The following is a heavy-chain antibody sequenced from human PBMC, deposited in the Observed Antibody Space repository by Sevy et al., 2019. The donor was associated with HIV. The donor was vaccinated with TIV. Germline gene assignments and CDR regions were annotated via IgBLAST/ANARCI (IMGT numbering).Heavy chain of an antibody. D-gene: IGHD6-13*01. V-gene: IGHV3-11*01. J-gene: IGHJ6*02. CDR1: GFTFSDYY. CDR3: ARDPVAAAGKRYYYFGMDV. CDR2: ISSSVSTI. Sequence: GGSLRLSCAASGFTFSDYYMSWIRQAPGKGLDWVSYISSSVSTIYYADSVKGRFTISRDNAKNSLYLQMNSLRAEDTAVYYCARDPVAAAGKRYYYFGMDVWGQGTTVTVSS.